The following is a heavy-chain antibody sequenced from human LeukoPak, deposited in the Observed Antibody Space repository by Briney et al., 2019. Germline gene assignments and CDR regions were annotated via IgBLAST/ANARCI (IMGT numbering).Heavy chain of an antibody. Sequence: ASVKVSCKASGYTFTSYYMHWVRQAPGQGLEWMGIINPSGGATKYAQQFQATSPMPRATSTRTLYMELSSLRSEDTAVYYCARDLGITMLVNYFDYWGQGTLVTVSS. D-gene: IGHD3-22*01. CDR3: ARDLGITMLVNYFDY. CDR1: GYTFTSYY. CDR2: INPSGGAT. V-gene: IGHV1-46*01. J-gene: IGHJ4*02.